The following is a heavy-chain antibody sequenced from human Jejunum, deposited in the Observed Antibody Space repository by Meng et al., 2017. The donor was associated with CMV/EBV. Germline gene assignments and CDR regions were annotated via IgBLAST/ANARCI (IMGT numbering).Heavy chain of an antibody. J-gene: IGHJ6*02. D-gene: IGHD5-18*01. V-gene: IGHV4-30-4*08. CDR1: GDYY. CDR2: SYYSGNT. Sequence: GDYYWGWLRQPPGKGPEWIGYSYYSGNTYYNPFLKSRVTISVDTSKNQFSLRLTSMTAADTAVYYCARGAQLLPPPTYYYYGLDVWGQGTTVTVSS. CDR3: ARGAQLLPPPTYYYYGLDV.